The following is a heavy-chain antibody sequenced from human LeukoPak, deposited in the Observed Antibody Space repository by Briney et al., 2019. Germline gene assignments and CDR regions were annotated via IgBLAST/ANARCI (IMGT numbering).Heavy chain of an antibody. CDR2: IYYSGST. CDR3: ARLTVNYYDSSGYYYFDY. D-gene: IGHD3-22*01. CDR1: GGSIGSSSYY. J-gene: IGHJ4*02. V-gene: IGHV4-39*01. Sequence: SETLSLTCTVSGGSIGSSSYYWGWIRQPPGKGLEWIGSIYYSGSTYYNPSLKSRVTISVDTSKNQFSLKLSSVTAADTAVYYCARLTVNYYDSSGYYYFDYWGQGTLVTVSS.